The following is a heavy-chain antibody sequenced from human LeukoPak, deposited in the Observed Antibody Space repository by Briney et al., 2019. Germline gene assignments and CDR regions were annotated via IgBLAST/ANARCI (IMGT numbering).Heavy chain of an antibody. Sequence: PGGSLRLSCTASGFTFSSYAMSWVRQAPGKGLEWVSTISDSGGNTYYADSVKGRFTISRDNSKNTLYLQMNSLRAEDTALYYCAKDGFRGDCIGGSCYPFDPWGQGTLVTVSS. CDR1: GFTFSSYA. CDR2: ISDSGGNT. V-gene: IGHV3-23*01. J-gene: IGHJ5*02. D-gene: IGHD2-15*01. CDR3: AKDGFRGDCIGGSCYPFDP.